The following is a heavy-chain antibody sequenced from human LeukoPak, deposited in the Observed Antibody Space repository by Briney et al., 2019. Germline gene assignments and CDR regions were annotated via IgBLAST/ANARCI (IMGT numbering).Heavy chain of an antibody. J-gene: IGHJ6*03. CDR3: ARQFYDISYHYYYYYYMDV. CDR2: ISSSDRTI. D-gene: IGHD3-9*01. Sequence: GGSLRLSCAASGFTFRDYDMTWLRQAPGKGREGGSYISSSDRTIYNTESVKGRFTISRDNAKNSLYLQMNSLRAEDTAVYYCARQFYDISYHYYYYYYMDVWDNGTTVIISS. V-gene: IGHV3-11*01. CDR1: GFTFRDYD.